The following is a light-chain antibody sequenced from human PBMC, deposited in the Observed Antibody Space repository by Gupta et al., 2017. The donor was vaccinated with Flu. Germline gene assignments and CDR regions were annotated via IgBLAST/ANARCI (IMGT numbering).Light chain of an antibody. Sequence: SFELTQPPSVSVSPGQTASITCSGDKLGDKYVCWYQQKPGQSPLLVIYQDNKRPSGIPERVSGSNSGNTATLTISGTQAMDEAYYYCQAWDTSAEVFGTGTKVTVL. V-gene: IGLV3-1*01. CDR3: QAWDTSAEV. J-gene: IGLJ1*01. CDR2: QDN. CDR1: KLGDKY.